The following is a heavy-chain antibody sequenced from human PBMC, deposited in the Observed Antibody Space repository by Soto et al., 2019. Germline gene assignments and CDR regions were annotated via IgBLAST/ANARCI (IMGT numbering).Heavy chain of an antibody. D-gene: IGHD2-2*01. J-gene: IGHJ4*02. V-gene: IGHV3-30-3*01. Sequence: PGRSLRLSCAASGFTVSSDAMHWVRQAPGKGLEWVAVIPYDGSNKYYADSVKGRFTISRENSKNRLYLQMNSLRAEDTAVYYCAKDFHYSTLLPFFDYSGQGTLVTVSS. CDR2: IPYDGSNK. CDR3: AKDFHYSTLLPFFDY. CDR1: GFTVSSDA.